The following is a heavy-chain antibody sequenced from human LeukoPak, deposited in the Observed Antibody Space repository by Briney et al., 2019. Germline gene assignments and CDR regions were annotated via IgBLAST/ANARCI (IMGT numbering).Heavy chain of an antibody. V-gene: IGHV3-23*01. D-gene: IGHD6-19*01. Sequence: GGSLRLSCAASGFTFSSYAMSWVRQAPGKGLEWVSAISGSGGSTYYADSAKGRFTISRDNSKNTLYLRMNSLRAEDTAVYYCAKFGLVAGREDYWGQGTLVTVSS. CDR1: GFTFSSYA. CDR3: AKFGLVAGREDY. CDR2: ISGSGGST. J-gene: IGHJ4*02.